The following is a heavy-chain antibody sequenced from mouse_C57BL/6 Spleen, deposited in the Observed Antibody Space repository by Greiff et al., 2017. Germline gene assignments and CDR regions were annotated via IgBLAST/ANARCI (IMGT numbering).Heavy chain of an antibody. CDR3: ARGGDEGFAY. CDR1: GYTFTSYW. Sequence: VQLQQSGAELAKPGASVKLSCKASGYTFTSYWMPWVKQRPGQGLEWIGYINPSSGYTKYNQKFKDKAPLTADKSSSTAYMQLSSRTYEDSAVYYCARGGDEGFAYWGQGTLVTGSA. CDR2: INPSSGYT. J-gene: IGHJ3*01. V-gene: IGHV1-7*01. D-gene: IGHD3-3*01.